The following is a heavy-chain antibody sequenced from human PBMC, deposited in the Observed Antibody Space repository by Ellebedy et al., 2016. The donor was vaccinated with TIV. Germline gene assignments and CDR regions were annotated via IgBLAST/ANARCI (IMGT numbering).Heavy chain of an antibody. V-gene: IGHV3-30*02. CDR2: IRYGGSNR. D-gene: IGHD3-10*01. J-gene: IGHJ6*02. CDR3: AIDYYGSGGTGGMDV. Sequence: PGGSLRLSCAASGFTFSSYGMHWVRQAPGKGLEWMAFIRYGGSNRNYADSVKGRFTISRDNAKNSLYLQMNSLRAEDTAVYYCAIDYYGSGGTGGMDVWGQGTTVTVSS. CDR1: GFTFSSYG.